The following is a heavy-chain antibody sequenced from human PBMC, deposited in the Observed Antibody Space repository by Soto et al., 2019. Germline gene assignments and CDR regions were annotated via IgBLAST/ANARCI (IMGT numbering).Heavy chain of an antibody. J-gene: IGHJ6*03. CDR1: GGTFSSYT. V-gene: IGHV1-69*08. Sequence: VQLVQSGAEVKKPGSSVKVSCKASGGTFSSYTISWVRQAPGQGLEWMGRIIPILGIANYAQKFQGRVTITADKSTSTACMELSSLRSEDTAVYYCARDLGSLFGSGMYYYMDVWGKGTTVTVSS. D-gene: IGHD3-10*01. CDR2: IIPILGIA. CDR3: ARDLGSLFGSGMYYYMDV.